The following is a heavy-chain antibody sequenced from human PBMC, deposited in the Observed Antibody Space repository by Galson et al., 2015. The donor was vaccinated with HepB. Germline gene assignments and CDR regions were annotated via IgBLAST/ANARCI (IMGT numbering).Heavy chain of an antibody. J-gene: IGHJ3*02. D-gene: IGHD6-13*01. CDR2: IKQDGSEK. Sequence: SLRLSCAASGFTFSSYRMSWVRQAPGKGLEWVANIKQDGSEKYYVDSVKGRFTISRDNAKNSLYLQMNSLRAEDTAVYYCATTYSTRGPFDAFDIWGQGTMVTVSS. CDR1: GFTFSSYR. V-gene: IGHV3-7*03. CDR3: ATTYSTRGPFDAFDI.